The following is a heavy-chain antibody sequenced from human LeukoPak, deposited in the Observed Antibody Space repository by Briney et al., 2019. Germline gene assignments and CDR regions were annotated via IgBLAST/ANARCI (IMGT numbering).Heavy chain of an antibody. CDR1: GYTFTSYY. CDR3: ARDQGILRFLEWFASRYYYYGMDV. D-gene: IGHD3-3*01. J-gene: IGHJ6*02. CDR2: INPSGGST. Sequence: ASVMVSCKASGYTFTSYYMHWVRQAPGQGLEWMGIINPSGGSTSYAQKFQGRVTMTRDTSTSTVYMELSSLRSEDTAVYYCARDQGILRFLEWFASRYYYYGMDVWGQGATVTVSS. V-gene: IGHV1-46*01.